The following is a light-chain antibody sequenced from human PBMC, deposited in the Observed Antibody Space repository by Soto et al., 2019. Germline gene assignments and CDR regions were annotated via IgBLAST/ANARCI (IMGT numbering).Light chain of an antibody. CDR1: SSDVGGYNY. J-gene: IGLJ1*01. V-gene: IGLV2-14*01. Sequence: QSVLTQPASVSASPGQSITISCTGTSSDVGGYNYVSWYQQHPGKAPKLMIYDVSNRPSGVSNRFSGSKSGNTASLTISGLQAEDEADYYCSSYTSSNTLYVFGTGTKLTVL. CDR2: DVS. CDR3: SSYTSSNTLYV.